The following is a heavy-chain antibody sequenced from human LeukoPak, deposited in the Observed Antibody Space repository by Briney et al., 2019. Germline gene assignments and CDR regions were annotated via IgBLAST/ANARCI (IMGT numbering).Heavy chain of an antibody. CDR1: GFTFTSSA. V-gene: IGHV1-58*02. CDR2: IVVGSGNT. D-gene: IGHD3-22*01. Sequence: GASVKVSCKASGFTFTSSAMQWVRQARGQRLEWMGWIVVGSGNTNCAQKFQERVTITRDMSTSTAYMELSSLRSEDTAVYYCAADAYYYDSSGYYNYWGQGTLVTVSS. CDR3: AADAYYYDSSGYYNY. J-gene: IGHJ4*02.